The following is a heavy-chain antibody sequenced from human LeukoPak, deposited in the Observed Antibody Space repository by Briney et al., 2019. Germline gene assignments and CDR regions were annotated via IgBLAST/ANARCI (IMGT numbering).Heavy chain of an antibody. CDR1: GGSISSGSYY. CDR3: AGNFDYGDYRYYFDY. Sequence: PSETLSLTCTVSGGSISSGSYYWSWIRQPAGKALEWIGRIYTSGSTNYNPSLKSRVTISIDTSKNQFSLELTSVIAADTAVYYCAGNFDYGDYRYYFDYWGQGTLVTVSS. J-gene: IGHJ4*02. D-gene: IGHD4-17*01. CDR2: IYTSGST. V-gene: IGHV4-61*02.